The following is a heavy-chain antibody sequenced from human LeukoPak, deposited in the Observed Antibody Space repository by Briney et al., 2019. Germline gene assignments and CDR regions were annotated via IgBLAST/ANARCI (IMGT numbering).Heavy chain of an antibody. D-gene: IGHD2-15*01. Sequence: GRSLRLSCTASGFTFSSYSMNWVRQAPGKGLEWVSSISSSSSYIYYADSVKGRFTISRDNAKNSLYLQMNSLRAEDTAVYYCARGSLGPSGAPAPVDYWGQGTLVTVSS. CDR2: ISSSSSYI. CDR3: ARGSLGPSGAPAPVDY. CDR1: GFTFSSYS. J-gene: IGHJ4*02. V-gene: IGHV3-21*01.